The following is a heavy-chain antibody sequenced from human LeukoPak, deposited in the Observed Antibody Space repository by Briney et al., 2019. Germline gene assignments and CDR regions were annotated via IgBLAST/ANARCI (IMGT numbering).Heavy chain of an antibody. Sequence: GGSLRLSCAASGFTFSSYWMSWVPQAPGKGLEWVANIKQDGSEKHYVDSVKGRFTISRDNAKKSLFLHMNSLRVEDTAVYYCARGSEYSSSTNYYFDYWGQGTLVTVSS. CDR2: IKQDGSEK. J-gene: IGHJ4*02. D-gene: IGHD6-6*01. CDR3: ARGSEYSSSTNYYFDY. V-gene: IGHV3-7*01. CDR1: GFTFSSYW.